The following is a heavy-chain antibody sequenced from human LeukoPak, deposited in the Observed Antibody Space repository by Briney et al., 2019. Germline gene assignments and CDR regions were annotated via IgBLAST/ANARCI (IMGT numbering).Heavy chain of an antibody. CDR1: GFTFSDYY. D-gene: IGHD6-13*01. J-gene: IGHJ5*02. Sequence: GGSLRLSCAASGFTFSDYYMSWIRQAPGKGLEWVSYISSSGSTIYYADSVKGRFTISRDNAEKSLYLQMNSLRAEDTAVYYCARHRSSSWYREGFDPWGQGTLVTVSS. V-gene: IGHV3-11*01. CDR2: ISSSGSTI. CDR3: ARHRSSSWYREGFDP.